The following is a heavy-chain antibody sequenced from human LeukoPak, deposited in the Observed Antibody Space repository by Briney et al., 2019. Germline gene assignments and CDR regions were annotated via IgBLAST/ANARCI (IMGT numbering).Heavy chain of an antibody. J-gene: IGHJ4*02. D-gene: IGHD3-22*01. CDR3: ARPFQDYDKGTFFYFFDF. CDR2: FHFSGST. V-gene: IGHV4-39*01. CDR1: GASVTMGSCY. Sequence: PSETLSLTCSVSGASVTMGSCYWAWIRQPPGKGLEWIGTFHFSGSTYYNPSLKSRVTISVDTSKNSVSLMLRSVTAADTAVYFCARPFQDYDKGTFFYFFDFWGQGILVTVSS.